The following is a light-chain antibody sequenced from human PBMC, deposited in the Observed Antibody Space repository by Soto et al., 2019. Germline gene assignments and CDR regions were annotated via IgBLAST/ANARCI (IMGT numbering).Light chain of an antibody. V-gene: IGLV2-14*01. J-gene: IGLJ2*01. CDR3: SSYTSSSTLE. CDR2: DVS. Sequence: QSALTQPASVSGSPGQSITISCTGTSSDVGGYNYVSWYQQHPGKAPKLMIYDVSNRLSGVSNRFSGSKSGNTASLTISGLQAEDEADYYCSSYTSSSTLEFGGGTQLTVL. CDR1: SSDVGGYNY.